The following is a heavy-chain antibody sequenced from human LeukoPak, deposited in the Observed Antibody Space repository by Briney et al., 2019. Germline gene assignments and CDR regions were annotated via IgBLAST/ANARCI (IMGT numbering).Heavy chain of an antibody. Sequence: ASVKVSCKSSGHTLNNHFIHWVRQAPGQGLEWMGMINPRDGSTRTLQRFQGRLTMTMDTSTSTLYMGLSSLRSEDTATYFCARGADQEFDFWGQGTLVTVSS. CDR1: GHTLNNHF. CDR3: ARGADQEFDF. J-gene: IGHJ4*02. V-gene: IGHV1-46*02. CDR2: INPRDGST.